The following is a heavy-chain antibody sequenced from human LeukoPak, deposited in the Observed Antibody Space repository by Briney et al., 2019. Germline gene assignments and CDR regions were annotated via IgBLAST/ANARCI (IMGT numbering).Heavy chain of an antibody. CDR2: MNPNSGNT. D-gene: IGHD6-13*01. Sequence: GASVTVSCKASGYTFTSYDINWVRQSTGQGLEWMGWMNPNSGNTGYAQKFQGRVTMTRNTSISTAYMELSSLRSEDTAVYYCARGQGQQLVRYDYWGQGTLVTVSS. J-gene: IGHJ4*02. V-gene: IGHV1-8*01. CDR1: GYTFTSYD. CDR3: ARGQGQQLVRYDY.